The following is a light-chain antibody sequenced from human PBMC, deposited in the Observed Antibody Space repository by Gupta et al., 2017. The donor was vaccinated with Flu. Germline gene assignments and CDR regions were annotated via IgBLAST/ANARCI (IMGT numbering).Light chain of an antibody. V-gene: IGLV3-21*02. Sequence: SYVLTQPPSVSVAPGQTARITCGGNNIRSKTVHWYQQKPGQAPVLVVGDDSDRPSGIPGRLACYHARKTANRIIGSVEAGEEAYYSGPLWDSSRDQVVFGGGTKLTVL. CDR3: PLWDSSRDQVV. J-gene: IGLJ2*01. CDR1: NIRSKT. CDR2: DDS.